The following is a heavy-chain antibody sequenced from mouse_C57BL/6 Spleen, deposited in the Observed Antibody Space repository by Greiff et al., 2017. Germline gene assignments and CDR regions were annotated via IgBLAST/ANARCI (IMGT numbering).Heavy chain of an antibody. D-gene: IGHD1-1*01. CDR3: ARPGLLLRYGFYWCFDV. CDR1: GYAFSSYW. CDR2: IYPGDGDT. J-gene: IGHJ1*03. Sequence: VHLVESGAELVKPGASVKISCKASGYAFSSYWMNWVKQRPGKGLEWIGQIYPGDGDTNYNGKFKGKATLTADKSSSTAYMQLSSLTSEDSAVYFCARPGLLLRYGFYWCFDVWGTGTTVTVSS. V-gene: IGHV1-80*01.